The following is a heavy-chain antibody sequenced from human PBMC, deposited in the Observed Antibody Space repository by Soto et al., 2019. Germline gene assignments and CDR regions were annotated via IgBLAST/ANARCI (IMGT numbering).Heavy chain of an antibody. CDR2: IYYSGGT. J-gene: IGHJ4*02. CDR3: AREFFNYYDSSGYFDY. D-gene: IGHD3-22*01. CDR1: GCSLSRSSYY. Sequence: ALPVPRTVSGCSLSRSSYYLSWIRHHPRKGLEWIEYIYYSGGTYYNPSLKSRVTISVDTSKNRFSLKLSSVTAADTAVYYCAREFFNYYDSSGYFDYWGQGTLVTVSS. V-gene: IGHV4-31*02.